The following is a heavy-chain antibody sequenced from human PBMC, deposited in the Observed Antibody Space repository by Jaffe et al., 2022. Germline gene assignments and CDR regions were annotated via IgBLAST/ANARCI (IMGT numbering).Heavy chain of an antibody. CDR1: GFTVSSNY. CDR3: ARDCYGRSLSGDCLDAFDI. V-gene: IGHV3-66*02. J-gene: IGHJ3*02. CDR2: IYSGGST. D-gene: IGHD2-21*02. Sequence: EVQLVESGGGLVQPGGSLRLSCAASGFTVSSNYMSWVRQAPGKGLEWVSVIYSGGSTYYADSVKGRFTISRDNSKNTLYLQMNSLRAEDTAVYYCARDCYGRSLSGDCLDAFDIWGQGTMVTVSS.